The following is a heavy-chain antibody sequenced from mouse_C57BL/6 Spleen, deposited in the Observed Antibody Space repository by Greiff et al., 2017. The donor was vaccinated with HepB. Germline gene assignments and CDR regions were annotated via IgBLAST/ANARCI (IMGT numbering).Heavy chain of an antibody. CDR3: ARTTVYYYAMDY. CDR1: GYTFTSYW. CDR2: IDPSDSYT. V-gene: IGHV1-69*01. D-gene: IGHD1-1*01. Sequence: QVQLQQSGAELVMPGASVKLSCKASGYTFTSYWMHWVKQRPGQGLEWIGEIDPSDSYTNYNQKFKGKSTLTVDKSSSTAYMQLSSLTSEDSAVYYCARTTVYYYAMDYWGQGTSVTVSS. J-gene: IGHJ4*01.